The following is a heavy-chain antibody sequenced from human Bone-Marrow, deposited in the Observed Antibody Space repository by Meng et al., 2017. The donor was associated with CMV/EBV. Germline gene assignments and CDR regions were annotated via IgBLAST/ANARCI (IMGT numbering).Heavy chain of an antibody. CDR2: IRYDGSNK. D-gene: IGHD3-3*01. J-gene: IGHJ4*02. V-gene: IGHV3-30*02. CDR3: ANMGTYDFWSGYPPVIL. Sequence: GGSLRLSCAASGFTFSSYWMHWVRQAPGKGLERVAFIRYDGSNKYYADSVKGRFTISRDNSKNTLYLQMNSLRAEDTAVYYCANMGTYDFWSGYPPVILWGQGTLVTASS. CDR1: GFTFSSYW.